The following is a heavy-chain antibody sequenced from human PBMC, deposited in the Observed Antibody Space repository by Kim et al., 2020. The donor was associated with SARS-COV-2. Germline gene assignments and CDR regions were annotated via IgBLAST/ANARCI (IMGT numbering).Heavy chain of an antibody. CDR2: IDPSDSYT. CDR3: ARQTSPGSYYNV. CDR1: GYNFTSDW. Sequence: GESQKISCKGSGYNFTSDWITWVRQMPGKGLEWMGRIDPSDSYTNYSPSFQGHVTISADKSISTAYLQWSSLKASDTAMYYCARQTSPGSYYNVWGQGTLVTVSS. J-gene: IGHJ4*02. V-gene: IGHV5-10-1*01. D-gene: IGHD3-10*01.